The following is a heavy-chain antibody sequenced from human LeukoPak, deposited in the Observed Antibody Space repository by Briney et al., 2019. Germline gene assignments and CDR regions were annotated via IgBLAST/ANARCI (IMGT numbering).Heavy chain of an antibody. CDR2: ISGSGGST. CDR3: ATYRQVLLPFES. Sequence: GGSLRLSCAASGFTFSNYGMSWVRQAPGKGLEWVSAISGSGGSTYYADSVKGRFTISRDNSKNTVYLQMNSLRAEDTAVYYCATYRQVLLPFESWGQGTLVTVSS. D-gene: IGHD2-8*02. J-gene: IGHJ4*02. CDR1: GFTFSNYG. V-gene: IGHV3-23*01.